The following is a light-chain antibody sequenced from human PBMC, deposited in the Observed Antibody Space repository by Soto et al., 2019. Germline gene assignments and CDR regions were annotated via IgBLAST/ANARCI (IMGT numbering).Light chain of an antibody. Sequence: QSALTQPPSASRSPGQSVTISCTGTSSDVGGYNRVSWYQQHPGKAPKLMIYQVTKRPPGVPGRFSASKSGNTASLTVSGLQAEDEADYYCSSYADDSSDVFGTGTKVTVL. J-gene: IGLJ1*01. CDR2: QVT. CDR1: SSDVGGYNR. CDR3: SSYADDSSDV. V-gene: IGLV2-8*02.